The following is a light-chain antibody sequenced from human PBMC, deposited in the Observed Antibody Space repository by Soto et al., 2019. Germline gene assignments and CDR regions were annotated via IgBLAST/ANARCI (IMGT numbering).Light chain of an antibody. Sequence: DIQMTQSPSSLSASVGDRVTITCRAGQYIGRYLNWYQQKPGKAPKLLIYDASSLQSGVPSRFSGSGSGTEFTLTISSLQPDDFATYYCQQYETFSGTFGPGTKVDI. CDR1: QYIGRY. J-gene: IGKJ1*01. V-gene: IGKV1-5*01. CDR2: DAS. CDR3: QQYETFSGT.